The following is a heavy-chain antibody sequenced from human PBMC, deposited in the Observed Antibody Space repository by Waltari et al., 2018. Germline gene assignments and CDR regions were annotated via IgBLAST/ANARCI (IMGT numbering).Heavy chain of an antibody. J-gene: IGHJ4*02. D-gene: IGHD3-3*01. CDR1: GGSISSSSYY. CDR3: ARQRAPLNYDFWSGTSPSYYFDY. CDR2: IYYSGST. Sequence: QLQLQESGPGLVKPSETLSLTCTVSGGSISSSSYYWGWIRQPPGKGLEWIGSIYYSGSTYYNPSLKSRVTISVDTSKNQFSLKLSSVTAADTAVYYCARQRAPLNYDFWSGTSPSYYFDYWGQGTLVTVSS. V-gene: IGHV4-39*01.